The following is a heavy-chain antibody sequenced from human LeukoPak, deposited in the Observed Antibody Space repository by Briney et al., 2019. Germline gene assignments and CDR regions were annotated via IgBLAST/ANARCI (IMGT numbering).Heavy chain of an antibody. J-gene: IGHJ6*02. CDR1: GFTFSSYA. Sequence: PGGSLRLSCAASGFTFSSYAMSWVRQAPGRGLEWVAVMSYDGSNEYYVDSVKGRFTVSRDNSKNTLYLQMNGLRPEDTAVYYCAKEGQRYYYHGVDVWGQGTTVTVSS. CDR2: MSYDGSNE. V-gene: IGHV3-30*04. D-gene: IGHD6-25*01. CDR3: AKEGQRYYYHGVDV.